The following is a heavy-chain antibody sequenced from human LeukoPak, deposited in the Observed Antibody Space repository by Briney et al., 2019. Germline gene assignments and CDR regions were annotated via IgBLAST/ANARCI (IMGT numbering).Heavy chain of an antibody. D-gene: IGHD1-26*01. V-gene: IGHV1-18*01. J-gene: IGHJ5*02. CDR1: GYIFNSYG. Sequence: ASVKVSCKASGYIFNSYGISWVRQAPGQGLEWMGWVSAYNGHTNYVQKFQGRVTMTTDTSTNTASMELRSLRSDDTAVYYRVRVIPQKWELPGKWFDPWGQGTLVTVSS. CDR3: VRVIPQKWELPGKWFDP. CDR2: VSAYNGHT.